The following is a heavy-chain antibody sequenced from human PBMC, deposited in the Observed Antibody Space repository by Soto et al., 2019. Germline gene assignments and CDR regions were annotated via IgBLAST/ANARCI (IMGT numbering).Heavy chain of an antibody. V-gene: IGHV3-11*01. CDR1: GFTFSDYY. J-gene: IGHJ4*02. CDR2: ISSSGSTI. CDR3: ARGETRYYFDY. Sequence: GSLRLSCAASGFTFSDYYMSWIRQAPGRGLEWISYISSSGSTISYTKSVKGRFTISRDNAKNSLFLQMSGLGAEDTALYYCARGETRYYFDYWGQGTLVTVSS.